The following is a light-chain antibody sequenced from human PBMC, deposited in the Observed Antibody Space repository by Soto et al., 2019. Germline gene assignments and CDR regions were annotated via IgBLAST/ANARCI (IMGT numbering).Light chain of an antibody. CDR1: QGISGY. CDR2: AAS. V-gene: IGKV1-27*01. Sequence: DIQMTQSPSSLSASVGDRVTITCRTSQGISGYLAWYQQRPGKVPKLMIYAASTFHSGVPSRFSGSGSGTDFTLTISSLLPEDVATYYGQKYYTATLDFGGGTKVDLK. CDR3: QKYYTATLD. J-gene: IGKJ4*01.